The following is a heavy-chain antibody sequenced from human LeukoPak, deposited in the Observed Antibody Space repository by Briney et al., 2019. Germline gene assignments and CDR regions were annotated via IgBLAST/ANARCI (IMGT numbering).Heavy chain of an antibody. CDR3: AREFYYYDSSGDNWFDP. V-gene: IGHV4-4*07. D-gene: IGHD3-22*01. CDR1: GVSISSYY. J-gene: IGHJ5*02. CDR2: IYSGGST. Sequence: SETLSLTCSVSGVSISSYYWTWIRLPSGKGLEWIGRIYSGGSTNYNPSLKSRVTMSVDTSKNQFSLKLTSVTAADTAVYYCAREFYYYDSSGDNWFDPWGQGTLVTVSP.